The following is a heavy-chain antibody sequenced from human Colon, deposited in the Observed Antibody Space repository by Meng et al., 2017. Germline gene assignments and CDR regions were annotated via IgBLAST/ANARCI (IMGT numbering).Heavy chain of an antibody. V-gene: IGHV4-39*01. Sequence: QSQLQESGPGLVKPSEALSLTCCVSGGSISTSGYYGGWIRQPPGKGLEWIGSIGHSGFTYYTPSLKSRVAVSLDTSKSQFSLMLTSVTAADTAVYYCVRSSAWVRTGFDPWGQGTLVTVSS. CDR3: VRSSAWVRTGFDP. CDR1: GGSISTSGYY. D-gene: IGHD6-19*01. J-gene: IGHJ5*02. CDR2: IGHSGFT.